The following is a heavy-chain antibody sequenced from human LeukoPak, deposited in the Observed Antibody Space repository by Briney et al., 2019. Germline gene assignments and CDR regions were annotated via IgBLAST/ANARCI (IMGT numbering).Heavy chain of an antibody. Sequence: GRSLRLSCAASGFTFSSYGMHWVRQAPGKGLEWVAVISYDVGKKYYADSVKGRFTISRDNSKNTLYLQMNSLRAEDTAVYYCAKDDYYDTSGYRDWGQGTLVTVSS. V-gene: IGHV3-30*18. D-gene: IGHD3-22*01. J-gene: IGHJ4*02. CDR3: AKDDYYDTSGYRD. CDR2: ISYDVGKK. CDR1: GFTFSSYG.